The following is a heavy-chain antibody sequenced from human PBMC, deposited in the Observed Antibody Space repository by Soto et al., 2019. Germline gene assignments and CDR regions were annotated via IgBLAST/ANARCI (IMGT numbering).Heavy chain of an antibody. V-gene: IGHV4-39*01. J-gene: IGHJ6*02. Sequence: QLQLQESGPGLVKASETLSLTCTVSGGSISSGSYYWSWIRQPPGTALEWIGTISYSGSTFYNPSPNRRGTMAVDKPKNQFSLKLSSVTAADTAVYYCARRYSYGSGKYAVDLWGQGTTVTVSS. CDR3: ARRYSYGSGKYAVDL. CDR1: GGSISSGSYY. CDR2: ISYSGST. D-gene: IGHD3-10*01.